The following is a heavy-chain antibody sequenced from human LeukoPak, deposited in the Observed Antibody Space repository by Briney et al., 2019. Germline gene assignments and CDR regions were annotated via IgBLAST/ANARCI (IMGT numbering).Heavy chain of an antibody. Sequence: PGGSLRLSCAASGFTFSSYGMSWVRQAPGKGLEWVSAISGSGGSTYYADSVKGRFTISRDNSKNTLYLQMNSLRAEDTAVYYCAKDAYCGGDCYPGGSPNYYYYYYMDVWGKGTTVTVSS. CDR3: AKDAYCGGDCYPGGSPNYYYYYYMDV. D-gene: IGHD2-21*02. CDR1: GFTFSSYG. V-gene: IGHV3-23*01. J-gene: IGHJ6*03. CDR2: ISGSGGST.